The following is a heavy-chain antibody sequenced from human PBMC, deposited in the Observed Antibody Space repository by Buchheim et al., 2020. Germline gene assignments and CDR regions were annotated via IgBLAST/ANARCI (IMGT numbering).Heavy chain of an antibody. CDR3: VRALDSSGYLYYFDY. D-gene: IGHD3-22*01. CDR2: INWNSYSS. Sequence: EVQLVESGGGVVRPGGSLRLSCAASGFTFDDYGMSWVRQVPGRGLEWVSGINWNSYSSAYADSVKGRFTLFRDNAKNSLYLQMNSLRAEDTALYHCVRALDSSGYLYYFDYWGQGT. J-gene: IGHJ4*02. V-gene: IGHV3-20*01. CDR1: GFTFDDYG.